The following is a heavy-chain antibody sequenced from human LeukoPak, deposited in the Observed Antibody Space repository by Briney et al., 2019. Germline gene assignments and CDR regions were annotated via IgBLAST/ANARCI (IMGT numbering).Heavy chain of an antibody. CDR2: ISGSGGNT. V-gene: IGHV3-23*01. CDR3: ARGGILYGMDV. CDR1: GITFSTYP. J-gene: IGHJ6*02. D-gene: IGHD6-13*01. Sequence: GGSLRLSCAASGITFSTYPMYWVRQAPGKGLEWVSAISGSGGNTYYADSVKGRFTISRDNSKNTLYLQMNSLRAEDTAAYYCARGGILYGMDVWGQGTTVTVSS.